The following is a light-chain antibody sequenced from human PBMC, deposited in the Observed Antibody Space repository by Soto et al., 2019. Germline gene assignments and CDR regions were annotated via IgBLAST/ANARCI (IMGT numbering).Light chain of an antibody. CDR3: QQLNSYPSIT. Sequence: IQLTQSPSSLSASVGDRVTITCRASQGVRSYLAWYQQKPGQAPKLLIYGASTLQSGVPSRFSGSGSGTDFTLTISNLQPEDFATYYCQQLNSYPSITFGRGTTVDVK. CDR2: GAS. J-gene: IGKJ3*01. CDR1: QGVRSY. V-gene: IGKV1-9*01.